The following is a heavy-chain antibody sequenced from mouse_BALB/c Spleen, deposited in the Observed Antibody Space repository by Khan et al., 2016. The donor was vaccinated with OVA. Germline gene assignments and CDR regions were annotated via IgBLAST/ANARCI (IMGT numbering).Heavy chain of an antibody. CDR2: INPRSGYT. Sequence: VQLQQSGAELARPGASVKMSCKASGYTFTSHTMHWVKQRPGQGLEWIGYINPRSGYTTYNQKFNDKATLTADKSSSTAYMQLSSLTSEDSAVYYCARRTTGYALDYWGQGTSVTVSS. CDR3: ARRTTGYALDY. J-gene: IGHJ4*01. CDR1: GYTFTSHT. V-gene: IGHV1-4*01. D-gene: IGHD2-14*01.